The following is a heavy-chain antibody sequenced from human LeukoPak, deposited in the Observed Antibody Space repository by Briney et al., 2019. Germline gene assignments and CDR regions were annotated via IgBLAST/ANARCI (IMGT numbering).Heavy chain of an antibody. Sequence: ASVKVSCKVSGYTFTDYYMHWVQQAPGKGLEWMGLVDPEDGETIYAEKFQGRVTITADTFTDTAYMELSSLRSEDTAVYYCATVEFFGIVGGFDYWGQGTLVTVSS. V-gene: IGHV1-69-2*01. D-gene: IGHD3-22*01. CDR3: ATVEFFGIVGGFDY. J-gene: IGHJ4*02. CDR1: GYTFTDYY. CDR2: VDPEDGET.